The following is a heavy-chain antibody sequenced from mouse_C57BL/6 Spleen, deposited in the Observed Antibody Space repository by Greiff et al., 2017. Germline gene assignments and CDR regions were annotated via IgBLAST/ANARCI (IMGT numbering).Heavy chain of an antibody. Sequence: EVKLLESGGGLVKPGGSLKLSCAASGFTFSDYGMHWVRQAPEKGLEWVAYISSGSSTIYYADTVKGRFTISGDTATNTLFLQMTSLRSEDTAMYYCARPSYYSDYLDYWGQGTTLTVSS. V-gene: IGHV5-17*01. CDR3: ARPSYYSDYLDY. CDR2: ISSGSSTI. J-gene: IGHJ2*01. D-gene: IGHD2-12*01. CDR1: GFTFSDYG.